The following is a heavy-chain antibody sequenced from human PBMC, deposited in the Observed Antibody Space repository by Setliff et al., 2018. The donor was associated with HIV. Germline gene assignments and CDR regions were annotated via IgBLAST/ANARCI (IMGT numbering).Heavy chain of an antibody. Sequence: SETLSLTCTVSGASISSHYWSWIRQSPGKGLEWIGQIYTTGSTKYNPSLKSRVSISVDSSKNQFSLRLSSLTAADTAVYFCARDLRGARWYFDYWSQGTLVTVSS. J-gene: IGHJ4*02. D-gene: IGHD3-10*01. CDR1: GASISSHY. CDR3: ARDLRGARWYFDY. CDR2: IYTTGST. V-gene: IGHV4-4*07.